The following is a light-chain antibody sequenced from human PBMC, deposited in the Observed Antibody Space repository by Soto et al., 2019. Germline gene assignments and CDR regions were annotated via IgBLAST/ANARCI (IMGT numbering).Light chain of an antibody. Sequence: EIVLTQSPGTLSLSPGERATLSCRASQSLSSSYLVWYQQKPGQAPRLLIYGASSRATGIPDRFSGSGSGTDFTLTISSLQSEDFAVYYCQQYNNWPPTFGQGTKVDI. CDR3: QQYNNWPPT. CDR2: GAS. CDR1: QSLSSSY. V-gene: IGKV3-20*01. J-gene: IGKJ1*01.